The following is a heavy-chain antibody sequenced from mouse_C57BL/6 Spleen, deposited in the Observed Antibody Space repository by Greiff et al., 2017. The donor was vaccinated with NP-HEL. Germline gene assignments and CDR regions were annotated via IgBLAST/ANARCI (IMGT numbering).Heavy chain of an antibody. CDR1: GYTFTDYY. V-gene: IGHV1-26*01. J-gene: IGHJ4*01. Sequence: EVQLQQSGPELVKPGASVKISCKASGYTFTDYYMNWVKQSHGKSLEWIGDINPNNGGTSYNQKFKGKATLTVDKSSSTAYMELRSLTSEDSAVYYCARPLLRRGGDKDWGQGTSVTVSS. CDR2: INPNNGGT. CDR3: ARPLLRRGGDKD. D-gene: IGHD1-1*01.